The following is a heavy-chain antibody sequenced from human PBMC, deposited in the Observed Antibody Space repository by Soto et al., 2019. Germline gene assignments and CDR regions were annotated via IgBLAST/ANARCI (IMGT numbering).Heavy chain of an antibody. V-gene: IGHV3-30*18. CDR3: AKDRWSERDHIVVVTAMRPGLFDY. D-gene: IGHD2-21*02. CDR2: ISYDGSNK. CDR1: GFTFSSYG. J-gene: IGHJ4*02. Sequence: PGGSLRLSCAASGFTFSSYGMHWVRQAPGKGLEWVAVISYDGSNKYYADSVKGRFTISRDNSKNTLYLQMNSLRAEDTAVYYCAKDRWSERDHIVVVTAMRPGLFDYWGQGTLVTVSS.